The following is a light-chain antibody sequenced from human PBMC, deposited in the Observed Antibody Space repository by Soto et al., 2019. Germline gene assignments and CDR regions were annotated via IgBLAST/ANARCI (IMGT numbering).Light chain of an antibody. CDR3: QQYKSYRT. V-gene: IGKV1-5*03. Sequence: DIQMTQSPSTLSASVGDRLTITCRASQSVSTSLAWYQQKPGIAPKLLIYQASSLENGVPSRFSGSGSGTEFNLTIRSLQPDDFATYYCQQYKSYRTFGQGTKVEIK. J-gene: IGKJ1*01. CDR2: QAS. CDR1: QSVSTS.